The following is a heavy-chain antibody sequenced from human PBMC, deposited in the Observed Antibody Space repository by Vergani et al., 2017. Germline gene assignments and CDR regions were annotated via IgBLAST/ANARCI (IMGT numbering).Heavy chain of an antibody. V-gene: IGHV1-58*02. J-gene: IGHJ4*02. CDR2: IVVGSGNT. Sequence: QMQLVQSGPEVKKPGTSVKVSCKASGFTFTSSDMQWVRQARGQRLEWIGWIVVGSGNTNYAQKFQERVTITRDRSTSTAYMELSSLRSEDTALYYCAADPTGWWELSYWGQGTLVTVSS. CDR3: AADPTGWWELSY. D-gene: IGHD1-26*01. CDR1: GFTFTSSD.